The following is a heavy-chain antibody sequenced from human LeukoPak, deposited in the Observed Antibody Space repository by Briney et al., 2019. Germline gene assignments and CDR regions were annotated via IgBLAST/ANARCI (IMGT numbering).Heavy chain of an antibody. Sequence: GGSLRLSCAASGFTFSSTWMNWVRQGPGKGLEWVSRITSDGSSTIYADSVKGRFTISRDNAKNSLYLQMNSLRAEDTAVYYCARVTTHYGAAAFDYWGHGTLVTVSS. CDR3: ARVTTHYGAAAFDY. J-gene: IGHJ4*01. CDR2: ITSDGSST. V-gene: IGHV3-74*01. D-gene: IGHD4-17*01. CDR1: GFTFSSTW.